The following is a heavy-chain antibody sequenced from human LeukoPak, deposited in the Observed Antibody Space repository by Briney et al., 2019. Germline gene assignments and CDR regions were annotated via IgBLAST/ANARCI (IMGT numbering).Heavy chain of an antibody. CDR1: GFTFGDYA. CDR2: TRSKAYGGTT. Sequence: GRSLRLSCTASGFTFGDYAMSWLRQAPGKGLEWVGFTRSKAYGGTTEYAASVKGRFTISRDDSKSIAYLQMNSLKTEDTGVYYCSRGYCSGGSCYFDFDYWGQGTLVTVSS. D-gene: IGHD2-15*01. CDR3: SRGYCSGGSCYFDFDY. J-gene: IGHJ4*02. V-gene: IGHV3-49*03.